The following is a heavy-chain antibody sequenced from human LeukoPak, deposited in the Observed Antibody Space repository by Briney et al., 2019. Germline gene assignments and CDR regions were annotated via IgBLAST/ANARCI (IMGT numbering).Heavy chain of an antibody. CDR1: GYTFTSYG. CDR2: ISAYNGNT. D-gene: IGHD6-6*01. CDR3: ARDEGGYSSSSGPFDY. J-gene: IGHJ4*02. Sequence: ASVKVSCKASGYTFTSYGISWVRQAPGQGLEWMGWISAYNGNTNYAQKLQGRVTMTTDTSTSTAYMELRSLRSDDTAVYYCARDEGGYSSSSGPFDYWGQGTLVTVSS. V-gene: IGHV1-18*01.